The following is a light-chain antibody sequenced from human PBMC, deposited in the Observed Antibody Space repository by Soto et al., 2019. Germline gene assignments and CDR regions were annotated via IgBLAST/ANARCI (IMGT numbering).Light chain of an antibody. CDR3: CSYTMMSTLL. V-gene: IGLV2-14*01. CDR1: SSDIGTYNH. CDR2: EVS. J-gene: IGLJ3*02. Sequence: QSALTQPASVSGSPGQSITISCSGSSSDIGTYNHVSWYQQFPGKAPKLIIFEVSDRPSGVSVRFSGSKSGNTASLTISGLQPEDEADYYCCSYTMMSTLLFGGGTKVTVL.